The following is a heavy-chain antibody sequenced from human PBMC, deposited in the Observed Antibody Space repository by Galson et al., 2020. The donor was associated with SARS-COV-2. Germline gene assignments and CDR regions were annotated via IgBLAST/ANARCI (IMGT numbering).Heavy chain of an antibody. D-gene: IGHD6-19*01. J-gene: IGHJ1*01. Sequence: IRQAPGKGLEWVAVISYDGNNQFYAASVKGRFTISRDNSKNALYLQMNSLRSEDTALYYCARDLGAVAGIGGYFQHWGQATLVTVAS. V-gene: IGHV3-30*04. CDR3: ARDLGAVAGIGGYFQH. CDR2: ISYDGNNQ.